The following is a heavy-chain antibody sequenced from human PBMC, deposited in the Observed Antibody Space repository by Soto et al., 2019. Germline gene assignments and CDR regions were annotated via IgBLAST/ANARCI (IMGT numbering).Heavy chain of an antibody. CDR1: GGSFSGYY. V-gene: IGHV4-34*01. CDR2: INHSGST. J-gene: IGHJ4*02. D-gene: IGHD6-6*01. Sequence: SETLSLTCAVYGGSFSGYYWSWIRQPPGKGLEWIGEINHSGSTNYNPSLKSRVTISVDTSKNQFSLKLSSVTAADTAVYYCARRGSSRLRFDYWGQGTLVTVSS. CDR3: ARRGSSRLRFDY.